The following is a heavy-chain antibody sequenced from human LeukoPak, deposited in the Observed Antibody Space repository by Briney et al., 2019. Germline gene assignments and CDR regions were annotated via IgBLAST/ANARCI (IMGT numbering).Heavy chain of an antibody. Sequence: SETLSLPCTVSGGSFTSYYWSWIRQPPGKGLEWIGYVYTSGNTNYNPTLKSRVTISVDTSKDQFSLKLSFVTAADTAVYYCARGYVTTTAPFDYWGQGTLVTVSS. CDR3: ARGYVTTTAPFDY. D-gene: IGHD4-17*01. J-gene: IGHJ4*02. CDR2: VYTSGNT. CDR1: GGSFTSYY. V-gene: IGHV4-4*09.